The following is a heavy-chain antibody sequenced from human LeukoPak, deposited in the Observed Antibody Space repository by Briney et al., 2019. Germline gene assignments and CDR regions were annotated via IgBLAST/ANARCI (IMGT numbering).Heavy chain of an antibody. Sequence: PSETLSLTCSVSGGSISSYYWSWIRQPPGKGLEWIGYIYHSGSTYYNPSLKSRVTISVDRSKNQFSLKLSSVTAADTAVYYCARGATDPPFDDYGDYIPLVYWGQGTLVTVSS. CDR2: IYHSGST. D-gene: IGHD4-17*01. J-gene: IGHJ4*02. V-gene: IGHV4-59*12. CDR1: GGSISSYY. CDR3: ARGATDPPFDDYGDYIPLVY.